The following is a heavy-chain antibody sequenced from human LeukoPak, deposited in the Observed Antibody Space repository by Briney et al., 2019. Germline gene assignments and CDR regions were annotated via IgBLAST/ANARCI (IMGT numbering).Heavy chain of an antibody. D-gene: IGHD3-22*01. CDR2: ISWNSGSI. V-gene: IGHV3-9*01. CDR1: GFTFDDYA. Sequence: SGRSLRLSCAASGFTFDDYAMRWVRQAPGKGLEWVSGISWNSGSIGYADSVKGRFTISRDNAKNSLYLQMNSLRAEDTALYYCAKDLYYYDSSGSYSAAFDIWGQGTMVTVSS. J-gene: IGHJ3*02. CDR3: AKDLYYYDSSGSYSAAFDI.